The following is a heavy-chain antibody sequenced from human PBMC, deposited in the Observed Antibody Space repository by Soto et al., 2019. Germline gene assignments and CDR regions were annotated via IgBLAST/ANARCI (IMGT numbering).Heavy chain of an antibody. CDR3: ARDWGPVLRYFDWLSPVNAFDI. J-gene: IGHJ3*02. CDR2: ISAYNGNT. D-gene: IGHD3-9*01. Sequence: ASVKVSCKASGYTFTSYGISWVRQAPGQGLEWMGWISAYNGNTNYAQKLQGRVTMTTDTSTSTAYMELRSLRSDDTAVYYCARDWGPVLRYFDWLSPVNAFDIWGQGTMVTVSS. CDR1: GYTFTSYG. V-gene: IGHV1-18*01.